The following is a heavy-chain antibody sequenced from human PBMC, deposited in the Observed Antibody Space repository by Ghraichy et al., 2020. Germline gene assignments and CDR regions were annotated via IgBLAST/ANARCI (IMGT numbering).Heavy chain of an antibody. J-gene: IGHJ6*02. V-gene: IGHV1-8*01. Sequence: ASVKVSCKASGYTFTSYDINWVRQATGQGLEWMGWMNPNSGNTGYAQKFQGRVTMTRNTSISTAYMELSSLRSEDTAVYYCARWAVVVIAIHSHYYYYYGMDVWGQGTTVTVSS. CDR3: ARWAVVVIAIHSHYYYYYGMDV. CDR2: MNPNSGNT. CDR1: GYTFTSYD. D-gene: IGHD2-21*01.